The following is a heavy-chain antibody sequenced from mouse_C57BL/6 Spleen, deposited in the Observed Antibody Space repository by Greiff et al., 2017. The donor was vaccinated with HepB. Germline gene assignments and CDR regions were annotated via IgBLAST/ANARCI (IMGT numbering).Heavy chain of an antibody. J-gene: IGHJ4*01. CDR1: GYTFTSYD. CDR2: IYPRDGST. CDR3: ARSAYYYGSSSLAMDY. V-gene: IGHV1-85*01. D-gene: IGHD1-1*01. Sequence: QVQLKQSGPELVKPGASVKLSCKASGYTFTSYDINWVKQRPGQGLEWIGWIYPRDGSTKYNEKFKGKATLTVDTSSSTAYMELHSLTSEDSAVYFCARSAYYYGSSSLAMDYWGQGTSVTVSS.